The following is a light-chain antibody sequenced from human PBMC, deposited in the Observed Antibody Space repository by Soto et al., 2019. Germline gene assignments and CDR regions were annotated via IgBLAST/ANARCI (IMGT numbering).Light chain of an antibody. CDR3: SSYTSSTTPYV. V-gene: IGLV2-14*01. J-gene: IGLJ1*01. CDR2: DVS. CDR1: SSDVGGYNY. Sequence: QSALTQPASVSGSPGQSITISCTGTSSDVGGYNYVSWYQQHPGKAHKLMIYDVSNRPSGVSNRFYGSKSGNTASLTISGLQAEDEADYYCSSYTSSTTPYVFGTGTKV.